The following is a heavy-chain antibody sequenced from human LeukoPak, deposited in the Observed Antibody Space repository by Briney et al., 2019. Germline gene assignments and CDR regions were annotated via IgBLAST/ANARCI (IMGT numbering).Heavy chain of an antibody. CDR3: ARGIKFYDYWTYFDL. Sequence: ASVKVSCKASGYTFTDYYIHWVRLAPGQGLEWMGWINPKSGETKYAQNLQGRVSPTRDSSINTASMELSGLRSDDTAVYFCARGIKFYDYWTYFDLWGQRTPVTVSS. CDR1: GYTFTDYY. CDR2: INPKSGET. V-gene: IGHV1-2*02. D-gene: IGHD3-3*01. J-gene: IGHJ4*02.